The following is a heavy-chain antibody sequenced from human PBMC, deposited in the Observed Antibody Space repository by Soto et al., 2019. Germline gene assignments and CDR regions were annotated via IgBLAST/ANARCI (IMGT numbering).Heavy chain of an antibody. V-gene: IGHV4-34*01. J-gene: IGHJ5*02. D-gene: IGHD6-13*01. CDR3: ASRRVIAAAGKNNWFDP. CDR2: INHSGST. Sequence: SETLSLTCAVYGGSFSGYYWSWIRQPPGKGLEWIGEINHSGSTNYNPSLKSRVTISVDTSKNQFSLKLSSVTAADTAVYYCASRRVIAAAGKNNWFDPWGQGTLVTVSS. CDR1: GGSFSGYY.